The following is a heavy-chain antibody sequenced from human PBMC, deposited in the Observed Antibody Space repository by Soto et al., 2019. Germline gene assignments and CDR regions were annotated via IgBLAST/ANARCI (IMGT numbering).Heavy chain of an antibody. CDR1: GFSFSNAW. CDR2: IKSKTDGGTT. D-gene: IGHD5-18*01. Sequence: GGSLRLSSAASGFSFSNAWMNWVRQAPGKGLEWVGRIKSKTDGGTTDYAAPVKGRFTISRDDSKNTLYLQMNSLKTEDTAVYYCTTTGIQLWFEEEGVNYYYYGMDVWGQGTTVTVSS. J-gene: IGHJ6*02. CDR3: TTTGIQLWFEEEGVNYYYYGMDV. V-gene: IGHV3-15*07.